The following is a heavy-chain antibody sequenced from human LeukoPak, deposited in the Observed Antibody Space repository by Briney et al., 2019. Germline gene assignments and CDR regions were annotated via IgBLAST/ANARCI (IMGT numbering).Heavy chain of an antibody. CDR1: GFTFSSYA. Sequence: GGSLRLSCAASGFTFSSYAMSWVRQAPGKGLEWVSAISGSGGSTYYADSVKGRFTISRDNSKNTLYLQMYSLRAEDTAVYYCAKERFCSSTRCAWYFDYWGQGTLVTVSS. J-gene: IGHJ4*02. CDR2: ISGSGGST. V-gene: IGHV3-23*01. CDR3: AKERFCSSTRCAWYFDY. D-gene: IGHD2-2*01.